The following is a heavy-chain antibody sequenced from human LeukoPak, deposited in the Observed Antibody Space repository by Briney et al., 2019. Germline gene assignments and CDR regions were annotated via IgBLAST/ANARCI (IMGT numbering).Heavy chain of an antibody. Sequence: PSETLSLTCTVSGGSISSGDYYWSWIRQPPGKGLGWIGYIYYSGSTNYNPSLKSRVTISVDTSKNQFSLKLSSVTAADTAVYYCARGRWLYDSSGYYLWGQGTLVTVSS. CDR1: GGSISSGDYY. CDR3: ARGRWLYDSSGYYL. D-gene: IGHD3-22*01. J-gene: IGHJ4*02. V-gene: IGHV4-61*08. CDR2: IYYSGST.